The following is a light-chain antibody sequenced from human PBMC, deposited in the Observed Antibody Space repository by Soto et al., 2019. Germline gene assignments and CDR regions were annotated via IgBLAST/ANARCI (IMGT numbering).Light chain of an antibody. CDR2: GNS. CDR1: SSNIGACYD. J-gene: IGLJ1*01. CDR3: QSYDSSLSGYV. V-gene: IGLV1-40*01. Sequence: QSVLTQPPLVSGAPGQRVTISYTGSSSNIGACYDVHWYQQLPGTAPKLLIYGNSNRPSGVPDRFSGSKSGTSASLAITGLQAEDEADYYCQSYDSSLSGYVFGTGTKLTVL.